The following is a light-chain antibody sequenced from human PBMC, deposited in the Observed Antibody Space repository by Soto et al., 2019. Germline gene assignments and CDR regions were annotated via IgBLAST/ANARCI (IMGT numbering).Light chain of an antibody. CDR2: GTS. Sequence: EIVLTQSPDTLSLSPGESGAVSCRASHNISTTDLTWYQHKPGQPPRLLIYGTSTRATGIPHRFSGSGSGTDFSLAINTLEPEDFAVYYCQHYGTSPKWTFGPGTKVEI. CDR3: QHYGTSPKWT. J-gene: IGKJ1*01. CDR1: HNISTTD. V-gene: IGKV3-20*01.